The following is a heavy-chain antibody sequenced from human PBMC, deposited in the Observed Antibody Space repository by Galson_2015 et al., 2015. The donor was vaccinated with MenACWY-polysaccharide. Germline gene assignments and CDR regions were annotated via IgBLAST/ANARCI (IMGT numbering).Heavy chain of an antibody. J-gene: IGHJ4*02. D-gene: IGHD5-18*01. Sequence: ETMSLRCRVAGGSRTAYYWSWLRQPPGRGLEWIGCIYYSGSTKYSHSLNSRVTISVDTSHNQFSLKLSSVTAANTAVYYCARPPGGYSSCGQIDSWGQGSLVTVSS. CDR1: GGSRTAYY. V-gene: IGHV4-59*01. CDR2: IYYSGST. CDR3: ARPPGGYSSCGQIDS.